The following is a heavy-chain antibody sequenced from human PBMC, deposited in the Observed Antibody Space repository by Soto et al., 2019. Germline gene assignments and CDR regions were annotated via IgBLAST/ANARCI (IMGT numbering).Heavy chain of an antibody. V-gene: IGHV4-30-4*01. CDR1: GGSISSGNIY. CDR3: ARVTMVRGVMADY. D-gene: IGHD3-10*01. J-gene: IGHJ4*02. CDR2: IYYTGST. Sequence: QVQLQESGPGVVRPSQILSLTCTVSGGSISSGNIYWSWIRQPPGKGLEWIGYIYYTGSTYYNPTLTSRGTISVTPSTNQCSLTLTSGTAADTAIYYCARVTMVRGVMADYWGQGTLVTVSS.